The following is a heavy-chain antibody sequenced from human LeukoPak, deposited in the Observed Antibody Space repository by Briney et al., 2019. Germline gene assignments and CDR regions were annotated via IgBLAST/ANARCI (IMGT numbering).Heavy chain of an antibody. D-gene: IGHD2-8*02. CDR3: SREGEGEDGTGHHNWYFDL. CDR1: GYTFTRYG. Sequence: ASVKVSCKASGYTFTRYGMSWVRQAPGQGLEWMGWISPYNANTKYAQKFQGRVTMTTDTSTSTAYMELRSLRSDDTAMYYCSREGEGEDGTGHHNWYFDLWGRGTLVTVSS. V-gene: IGHV1-18*01. CDR2: ISPYNANT. J-gene: IGHJ2*01.